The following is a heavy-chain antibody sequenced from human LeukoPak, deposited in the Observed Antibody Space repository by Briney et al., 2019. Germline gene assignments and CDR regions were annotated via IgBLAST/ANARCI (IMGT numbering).Heavy chain of an antibody. V-gene: IGHV3-48*03. CDR1: GFTFSTYE. Sequence: GGSLRLSCAASGFTFSTYEMNWVRQAPGKGLEWVSYISSSGSTINYADSLKGRFTISRDNAKNSLYLQMNSLRAEDTALYYCATSRWSGGGYDAFAMWGQGTVVTVSS. CDR2: ISSSGSTI. CDR3: ATSRWSGGGYDAFAM. D-gene: IGHD6-13*01. J-gene: IGHJ3*02.